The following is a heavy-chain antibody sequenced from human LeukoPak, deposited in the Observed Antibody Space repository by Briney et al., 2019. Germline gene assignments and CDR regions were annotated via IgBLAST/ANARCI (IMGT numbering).Heavy chain of an antibody. V-gene: IGHV1-69*05. CDR1: GGTFSSYA. CDR2: IIPIFGTA. J-gene: IGHJ4*02. Sequence: ASVKVSCKASGGTFSSYAISWVRQARGQGLEWMGGIIPIFGTANYAQKFQGRVTITTDESTSTAYMELSSLRSEDTAVYYCARARDSSGYSPFDYWGQGTLVTVSS. D-gene: IGHD3-22*01. CDR3: ARARDSSGYSPFDY.